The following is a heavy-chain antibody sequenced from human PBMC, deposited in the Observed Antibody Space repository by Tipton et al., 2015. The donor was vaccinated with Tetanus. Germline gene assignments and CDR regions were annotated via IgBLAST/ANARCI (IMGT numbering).Heavy chain of an antibody. CDR2: IYYSGST. Sequence: TLSLTCTVSGGPISSSSYYWGWIRQPPGKGLEWIGSIYYSGSTYYNPSLKSRVTISVDTSKNQFSLKLSSVTAADTAVYYCARGGLVPAALPMDVWGQGTTVTVSS. V-gene: IGHV4-39*07. CDR3: ARGGLVPAALPMDV. D-gene: IGHD2-2*01. J-gene: IGHJ6*02. CDR1: GGPISSSSYY.